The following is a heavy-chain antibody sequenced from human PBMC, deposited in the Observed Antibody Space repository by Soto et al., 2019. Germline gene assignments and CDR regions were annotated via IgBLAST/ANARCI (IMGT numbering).Heavy chain of an antibody. CDR1: GGTFSSYA. V-gene: IGHV1-69*01. D-gene: IGHD6-13*01. CDR3: ARGLAGACRLHYYGMDV. Sequence: QVQLVQSGAEVKKPGSSVKVSCKASGGTFSSYAISWVRQAPGQGLEWMGGIIPIFGTANYAQKCQGRVTITADEDTSTAYMELSSRRSEDTSVYYCARGLAGACRLHYYGMDVWGQGNKVSVSS. CDR2: IIPIFGTA. J-gene: IGHJ6*02.